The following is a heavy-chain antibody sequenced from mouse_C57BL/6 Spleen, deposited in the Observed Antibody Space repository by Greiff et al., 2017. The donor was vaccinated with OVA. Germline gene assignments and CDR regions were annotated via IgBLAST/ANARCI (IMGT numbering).Heavy chain of an antibody. V-gene: IGHV5-6*01. D-gene: IGHD2-4*01. Sequence: EVQLVESGGDLVKPGGSLKLSCAASGFTFSSYGMSWVRQTPDKRLEWVATISSGGSYTYYPDSVKGRFTISRDNAKNTLYLQMSSLKSEDTAMYYCARHAVAYDYDDAMDYWGQGTSVTVSS. CDR3: ARHAVAYDYDDAMDY. J-gene: IGHJ4*01. CDR2: ISSGGSYT. CDR1: GFTFSSYG.